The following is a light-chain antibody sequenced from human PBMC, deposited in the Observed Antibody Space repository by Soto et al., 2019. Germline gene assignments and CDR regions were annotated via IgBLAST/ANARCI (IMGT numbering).Light chain of an antibody. Sequence: DIQMTQSPSTLSAFVGDSVTITCRASQSISSLLAWYQQKPGRAPTLLIYKASTLESGVPSRFSGSGSGTEFTLTISSLQPDDSATYYCQQYNSYPLTFGQGTRLEIK. V-gene: IGKV1-5*03. CDR3: QQYNSYPLT. J-gene: IGKJ5*01. CDR1: QSISSL. CDR2: KAS.